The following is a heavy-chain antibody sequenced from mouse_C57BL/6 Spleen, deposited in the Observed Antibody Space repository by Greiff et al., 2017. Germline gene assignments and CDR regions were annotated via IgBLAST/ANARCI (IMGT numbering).Heavy chain of an antibody. Sequence: EVQLQESGAELVRPGASVKLSCTASGFNIKDDYMHWVKQRPEQGLEWIGWIDPENGDTEYASKFQGKATITADTSSNTAYLQLSSLTSEDTAVYYCTTRPYYYGSSYWYFDVWGTGTTVTVSS. CDR2: IDPENGDT. D-gene: IGHD1-1*01. CDR1: GFNIKDDY. V-gene: IGHV14-4*01. J-gene: IGHJ1*03. CDR3: TTRPYYYGSSYWYFDV.